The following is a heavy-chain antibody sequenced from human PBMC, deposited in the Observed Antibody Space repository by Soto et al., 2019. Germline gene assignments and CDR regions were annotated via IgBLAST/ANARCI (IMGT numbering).Heavy chain of an antibody. D-gene: IGHD4-17*01. CDR3: ALSHTVTTDY. J-gene: IGHJ4*02. V-gene: IGHV3-74*01. CDR2: INSDGSST. CDR1: GLTFSSYS. Sequence: EVQLVESGGGLVQPGGSLRLSCAASGLTFSSYSMHWVRQAPGNGLVWVSRINSDGSSTSYADSVKGHFTISRDNAKNTLYLQMNSLRAEDTAVYYCALSHTVTTDYWGQGTLVTVSS.